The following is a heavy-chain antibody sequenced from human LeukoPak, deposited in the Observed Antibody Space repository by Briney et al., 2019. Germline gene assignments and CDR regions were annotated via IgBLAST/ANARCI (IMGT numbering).Heavy chain of an antibody. D-gene: IGHD1-26*01. CDR1: GFTFSSYA. CDR2: LSGSGGST. CDR3: AKDIGKWELQYFQH. Sequence: SGGSLRLSCAASGFTFSSYAMSWVRQAPGKGLEWVPTLSGSGGSTYYADSVKGRFTISRDNAKNSLYLQMNSLRAEDTALYYCAKDIGKWELQYFQHWGQGTLVTVSS. J-gene: IGHJ1*01. V-gene: IGHV3-23*01.